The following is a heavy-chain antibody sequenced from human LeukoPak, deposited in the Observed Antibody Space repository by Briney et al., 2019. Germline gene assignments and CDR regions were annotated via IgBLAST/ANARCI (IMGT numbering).Heavy chain of an antibody. CDR1: GFTFSSYG. CDR3: ARATDRSYDDFWSGYFSSFDY. J-gene: IGHJ4*02. V-gene: IGHV3-30*02. D-gene: IGHD3-3*01. Sequence: GGSLRLSCAASGFTFSSYGMHWVRQAPGKGLEWVAFIRYDGSNKYYADSVKGRFTISRDNSTDTLYLQMNSLTAEDTALYYCARATDRSYDDFWSGYFSSFDYWGQGTLVTVSS. CDR2: IRYDGSNK.